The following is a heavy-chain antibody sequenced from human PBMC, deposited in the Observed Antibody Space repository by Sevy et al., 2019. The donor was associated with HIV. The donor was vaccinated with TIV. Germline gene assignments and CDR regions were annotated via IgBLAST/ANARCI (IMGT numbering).Heavy chain of an antibody. J-gene: IGHJ3*02. CDR2: INHDGSEK. CDR3: AGQSTRYCSGGTCYSNTAFDI. Sequence: GGSLRLSCAASGFTFSRYWMSWVRQAPGTGLEWVANINHDGSEKYHVDSVRGRFTISRDNAKNALYLQMNSLRAEDTAVYYCAGQSTRYCSGGTCYSNTAFDICGQGTMVTVSS. CDR1: GFTFSRYW. D-gene: IGHD2-15*01. V-gene: IGHV3-7*01.